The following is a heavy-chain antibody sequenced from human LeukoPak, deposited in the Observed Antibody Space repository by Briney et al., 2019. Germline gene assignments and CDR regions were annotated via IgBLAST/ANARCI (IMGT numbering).Heavy chain of an antibody. CDR3: ARDYGDDAFDI. V-gene: IGHV4-59*12. Sequence: SGTLSLTCTVSGGSISSYYWSWIRQPPGKGLEGVGYIYYSGSTNYNPSLKSRVTISVDTSKNQFSLKLSSVTAADTAVYYCARDYGDDAFDIWGQGTMVTVSS. J-gene: IGHJ3*02. D-gene: IGHD4-17*01. CDR1: GGSISSYY. CDR2: IYYSGST.